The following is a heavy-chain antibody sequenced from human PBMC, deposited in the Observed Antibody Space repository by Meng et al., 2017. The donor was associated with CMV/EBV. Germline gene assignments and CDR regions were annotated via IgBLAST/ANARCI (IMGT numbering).Heavy chain of an antibody. J-gene: IGHJ4*02. Sequence: HVQQQESGPGLLNPSQTLSLTFTVSGGSICSGDYYWSCIRQPPGKGLEWIGYIYYSGSTYYNPSLKSRVTISVDTSKNQFSLKLSSVTAADTAVYYCARTGEYPTFDYWGQGTLVTVSS. V-gene: IGHV4-30-4*08. CDR3: ARTGEYPTFDY. CDR1: GGSICSGDYY. D-gene: IGHD2/OR15-2a*01. CDR2: IYYSGST.